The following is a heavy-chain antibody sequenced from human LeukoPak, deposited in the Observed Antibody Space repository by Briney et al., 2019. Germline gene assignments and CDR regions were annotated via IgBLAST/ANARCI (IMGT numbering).Heavy chain of an antibody. CDR1: GFTFSSYA. D-gene: IGHD2-2*01. Sequence: GGSLRLSCATSGFTFSSYAMSWVRQAPGKGLEWVSGISGSGSTTYYADSVKGRFTISRDNSKNTLYLQMNSLRAEDTAVYYCAKDPRYCSSTSCYEYYYYYMDVWGKGTTVTISS. CDR2: ISGSGSTT. J-gene: IGHJ6*03. V-gene: IGHV3-23*01. CDR3: AKDPRYCSSTSCYEYYYYYMDV.